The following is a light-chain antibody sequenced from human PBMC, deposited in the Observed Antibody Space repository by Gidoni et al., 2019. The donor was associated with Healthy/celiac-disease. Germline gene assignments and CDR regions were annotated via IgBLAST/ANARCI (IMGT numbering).Light chain of an antibody. CDR3: QQYGSSPGT. CDR2: GAS. V-gene: IGKV3-20*01. Sequence: IVLSQSPGTLSLSPGERATLSSRASQSVSSSYLTWYQQKPGQAPRLLTYGASSRATGIPDRSSGSGSGTDFTRTISRLEPEDFAVYYCQQYGSSPGTFXQXTKLEIK. J-gene: IGKJ2*01. CDR1: QSVSSSY.